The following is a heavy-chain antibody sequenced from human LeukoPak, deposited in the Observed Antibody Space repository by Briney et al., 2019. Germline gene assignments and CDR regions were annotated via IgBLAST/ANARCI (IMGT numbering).Heavy chain of an antibody. Sequence: GGSLRLSCAASGFTFSSYWMSWVRQAPGKGLEWVSAISGSGGSTYYADSVKGRFTISRDNSKNTLYLQMNSLRAEDTAVYYCAKDVGDFWSGYRQLYYFDYWGQGTLVTVSS. V-gene: IGHV3-23*01. CDR1: GFTFSSYW. J-gene: IGHJ4*02. CDR2: ISGSGGST. D-gene: IGHD3-3*01. CDR3: AKDVGDFWSGYRQLYYFDY.